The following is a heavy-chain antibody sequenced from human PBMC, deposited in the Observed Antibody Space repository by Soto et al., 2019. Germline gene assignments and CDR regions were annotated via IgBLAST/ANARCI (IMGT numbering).Heavy chain of an antibody. J-gene: IGHJ3*01. CDR3: ARDFPYVRDAFDV. V-gene: IGHV3-74*01. Sequence: GGSLRLSCAASGFSFSTYWMHWVRQGPGKGLVWVSRINGDGSSTSYADSVKGRFTNSRDNAKNTVLLQMNSLGAEDTAIYYCARDFPYVRDAFDVWGQGTMVTV. CDR1: GFSFSTYW. D-gene: IGHD3-16*01. CDR2: INGDGSST.